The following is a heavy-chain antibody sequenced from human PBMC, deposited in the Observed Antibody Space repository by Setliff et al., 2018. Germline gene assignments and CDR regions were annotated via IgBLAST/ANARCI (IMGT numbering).Heavy chain of an antibody. J-gene: IGHJ6*04. CDR1: GFTFSSYW. D-gene: IGHD1-26*01. V-gene: IGHV3-74*01. CDR3: ARDSVRRMDV. Sequence: PGGSLRLSCAASGFTFSSYWMHWVRQAPGKGLVWVSGIKSDGSGTSYADSVKGRFTITRDNAKNTLFLQMNSLRAEDTAVYYCARDSVRRMDVWGKGTTVTVSS. CDR2: IKSDGSGT.